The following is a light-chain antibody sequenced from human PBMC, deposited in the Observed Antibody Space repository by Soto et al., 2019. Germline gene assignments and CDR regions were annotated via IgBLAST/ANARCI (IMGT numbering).Light chain of an antibody. CDR3: SSETSSKTLL. Sequence: QLVLTQPVSVSGSPGQSITISCTGTSSDVGSYNTVSWYQQHPGKVPKLMIYEVSNRPSGVSNRFSASKSGNTASLTISGLQAEDEADYYCSSETSSKTLLFGGGTKVTVL. J-gene: IGLJ2*01. V-gene: IGLV2-14*01. CDR1: SSDVGSYNT. CDR2: EVS.